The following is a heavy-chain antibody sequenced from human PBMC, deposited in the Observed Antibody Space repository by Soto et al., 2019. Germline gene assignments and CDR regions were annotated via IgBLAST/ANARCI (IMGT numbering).Heavy chain of an antibody. J-gene: IGHJ4*02. D-gene: IGHD3-22*01. CDR3: AGEYESSGYISY. CDR2: IYYRGST. Sequence: QVQLQESGPGLVKPSQTLSLTCTVSGGSISSSDYYWSWLRQSPGRGLEWIGYIYYRGSTYYNPSLRSRVAISVDTSKSQFSLKLSSVTAADTAVYFCAGEYESSGYISYWGQGTLVNVSS. V-gene: IGHV4-30-4*01. CDR1: GGSISSSDYY.